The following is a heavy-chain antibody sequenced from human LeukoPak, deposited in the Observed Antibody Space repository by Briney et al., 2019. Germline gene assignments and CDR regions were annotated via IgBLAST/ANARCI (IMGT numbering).Heavy chain of an antibody. D-gene: IGHD6-13*01. CDR2: ISAYNGNT. Sequence: ASVKVSCKASGYTFTSYGISWVRQAPGQGLEWMGWISAYNGNTNYAQKLQGRVTMTTDTSTSIAYMELRSLRSDDTAVYYCARDGSAYRIAVAGHIDYWGQGTLVTVSS. J-gene: IGHJ4*02. CDR1: GYTFTSYG. CDR3: ARDGSAYRIAVAGHIDY. V-gene: IGHV1-18*01.